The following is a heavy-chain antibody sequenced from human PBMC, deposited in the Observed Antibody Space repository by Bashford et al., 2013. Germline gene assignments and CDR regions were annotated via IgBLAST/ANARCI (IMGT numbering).Heavy chain of an antibody. CDR1: GYTFTEYY. V-gene: IGHV1-18*01. J-gene: IGHJ6*02. D-gene: IGHD2-21*01. CDR3: ARGDPWIVAKGYAMDV. Sequence: ASVKVSCKASGYTFTEYYVMWVRQAPGQGLEWLGLVSAYNGNTDYIQKIQGRVTMTTDASTSTGYMELRNLKSDDTAVYFCARGDPWIVAKGYAMDVWGQGTTVTVSS. CDR2: VSAYNGNT.